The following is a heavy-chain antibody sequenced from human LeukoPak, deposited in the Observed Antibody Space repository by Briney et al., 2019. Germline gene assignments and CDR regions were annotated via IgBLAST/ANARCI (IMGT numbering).Heavy chain of an antibody. CDR3: ARGALYYDSSGYYYRDAFDI. CDR1: GGSISSGGYS. V-gene: IGHV4-30-2*01. Sequence: SETLSLTCTVSGGSISSGGYSWSWIRQPPGKGLEWIGYIYHSGSTYYNPSLKSQVTISVDRSKNQFSLKLSSVTAADTAVYYCARGALYYDSSGYYYRDAFDIWGQGTMVTVSS. D-gene: IGHD3-22*01. J-gene: IGHJ3*02. CDR2: IYHSGST.